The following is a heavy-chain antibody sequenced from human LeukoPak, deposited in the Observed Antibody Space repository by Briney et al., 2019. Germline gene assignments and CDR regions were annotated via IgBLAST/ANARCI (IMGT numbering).Heavy chain of an antibody. V-gene: IGHV3-21*01. J-gene: IGHJ4*02. CDR3: ARELPYYDSSGYSFDY. CDR1: GFTFSSYN. Sequence: GRSLRLSCAASGFTFSSYNMNWVRQAPGNVLEWVSSISSGSVYIYYADSVKGRFTISRDNAKNSLYLQMNSLRAEDTAVYYCARELPYYDSSGYSFDYWGQGTLVTVSS. CDR2: ISSGSVYI. D-gene: IGHD3-22*01.